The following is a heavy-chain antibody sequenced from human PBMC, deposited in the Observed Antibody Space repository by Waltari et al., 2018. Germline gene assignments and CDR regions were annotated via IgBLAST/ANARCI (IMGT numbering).Heavy chain of an antibody. D-gene: IGHD2-2*01. Sequence: QVQLQESGPGLVKPSETLSLTCTVSGGSISSYYWSWIRQPPGKGLEWIGYIYYSGSTNYNPSLKSRVTIPLDTSTNQFSLKLSSVTAADTAVYYCARRASRDYYYYGMDVWGQGTTVTVSS. J-gene: IGHJ6*02. CDR1: GGSISSYY. CDR2: IYYSGST. CDR3: ARRASRDYYYYGMDV. V-gene: IGHV4-59*08.